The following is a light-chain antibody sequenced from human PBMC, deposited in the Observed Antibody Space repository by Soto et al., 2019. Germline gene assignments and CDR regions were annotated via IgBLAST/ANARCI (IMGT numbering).Light chain of an antibody. Sequence: DIVMTQSPDSLAVSLGERATINCKSSRGVSYSFDNRNHLAWYQQKPGQPPKLLIYWASTRESGVPDRFSGSGSGTDFTLTISSQPAEDVAVYYCQQYSSTPLTFGGGTKVEIK. V-gene: IGKV4-1*01. CDR2: WAS. CDR3: QQYSSTPLT. CDR1: RGVSYSFDNRNH. J-gene: IGKJ4*01.